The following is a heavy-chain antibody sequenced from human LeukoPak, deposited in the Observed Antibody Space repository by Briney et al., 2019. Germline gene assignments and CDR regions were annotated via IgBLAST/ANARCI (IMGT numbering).Heavy chain of an antibody. J-gene: IGHJ3*02. CDR2: IYYSGST. Sequence: PSETLSLTCTVSGGSISSYYWSWIRQPPGKGLEWIGYIYYSGSTIYNPSLKSRVTISVDTSKNQFSLKLSSVTAADTAVYYCARGGYDYVWGSYRSPDAFDIWGQGTMVTVSS. V-gene: IGHV4-59*01. CDR1: GGSISSYY. CDR3: ARGGYDYVWGSYRSPDAFDI. D-gene: IGHD3-16*02.